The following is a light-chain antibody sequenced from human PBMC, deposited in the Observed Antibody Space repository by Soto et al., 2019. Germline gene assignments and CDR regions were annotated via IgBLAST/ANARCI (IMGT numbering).Light chain of an antibody. V-gene: IGLV7-46*01. CDR3: LLSYNGPRPLV. J-gene: IGLJ3*02. Sequence: QAVVTQEPSLTVSPGGTVTLTCDSSTGAVTSGHSPYWIQQRPGQAPRTLIYDTSNKHSWTPDRFSGYLLGGKAALTLSGAEPEDEADYYCLLSYNGPRPLVFGGGTKLTVL. CDR2: DTS. CDR1: TGAVTSGHS.